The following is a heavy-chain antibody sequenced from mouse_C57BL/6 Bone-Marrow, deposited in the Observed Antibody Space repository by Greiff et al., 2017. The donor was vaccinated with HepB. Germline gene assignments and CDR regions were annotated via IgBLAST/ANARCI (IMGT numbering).Heavy chain of an antibody. J-gene: IGHJ1*03. CDR2: IWWDDDK. V-gene: IGHV8-8*01. CDR3: APCGGLEITTVGYFDV. D-gene: IGHD1-1*01. CDR1: GFSLSTFGMG. Sequence: QVTLKESGPGILQPSQTLSLTCSFSGFSLSTFGMGVGWIRQPSGKGLEWLAHIWWDDDKYYNPALKSRLTISKDTSKNQVFLKIANVDTADTATYYCAPCGGLEITTVGYFDVWGTGTTVTVSS.